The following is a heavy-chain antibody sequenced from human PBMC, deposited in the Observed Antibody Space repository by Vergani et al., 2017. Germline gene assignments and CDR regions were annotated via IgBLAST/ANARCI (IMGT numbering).Heavy chain of an antibody. CDR3: ARAIRGWSSLDY. Sequence: QVQLVESGGGVVQPGRSLRLSCAASGFTFSSYGMHWVRQAPGKGLEWVAVIWYDGNNKYYADSVKGRFTISRVNSKNTLYLQMNSLRAEDTAVYYCARAIRGWSSLDYWGQGTLVTVSS. CDR1: GFTFSSYG. V-gene: IGHV3-33*01. J-gene: IGHJ4*02. D-gene: IGHD6-19*01. CDR2: IWYDGNNK.